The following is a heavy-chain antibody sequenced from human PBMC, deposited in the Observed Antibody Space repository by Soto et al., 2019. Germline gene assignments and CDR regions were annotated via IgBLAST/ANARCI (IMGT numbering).Heavy chain of an antibody. V-gene: IGHV4-31*03. D-gene: IGHD5-12*01. Sequence: SQTLSLTCTVSGGSISSGYYNWRWIRQHPGKGLEWIGYLYYSGSTYYKPSLKSRVTISVDTSKNQFSQKLSSVTAADTAVYHCARDQRGYSGYDDYWGQGTLVTVSS. CDR3: ARDQRGYSGYDDY. J-gene: IGHJ4*02. CDR1: GGSISSGYYN. CDR2: LYYSGST.